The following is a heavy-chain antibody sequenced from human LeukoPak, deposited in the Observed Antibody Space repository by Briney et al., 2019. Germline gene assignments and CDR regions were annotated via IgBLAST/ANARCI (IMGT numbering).Heavy chain of an antibody. CDR2: ISHNGSP. D-gene: IGHD2-15*01. V-gene: IGHV4-59*08. CDR1: GGSINSYN. J-gene: IGHJ4*02. Sequence: SETLSLTCTVSGGSINSYNWNWIRQPPGKGLEWIGYISHNGSPDYNPSFKSRVTMSVDTSQGQFSLRLSSVTAADTAVYYCARFRGTSSWHQEVFDYWGQGAPVTVSS. CDR3: ARFRGTSSWHQEVFDY.